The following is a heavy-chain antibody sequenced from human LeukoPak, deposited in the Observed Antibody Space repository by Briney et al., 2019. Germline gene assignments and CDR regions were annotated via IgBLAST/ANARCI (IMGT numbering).Heavy chain of an antibody. CDR2: IYYGENT. Sequence: SETLSLTCTVSGGSISSGPYYWGWIRQPPGKGLEWIGNIYYGENTYYNPSLKSRVTISVDTSKNQFSLILSSVTAADTAVYYCARYLDYGGNSRVFQHWGQGTLVTVSS. CDR1: GGSISSGPYY. J-gene: IGHJ1*01. D-gene: IGHD4-23*01. V-gene: IGHV4-39*01. CDR3: ARYLDYGGNSRVFQH.